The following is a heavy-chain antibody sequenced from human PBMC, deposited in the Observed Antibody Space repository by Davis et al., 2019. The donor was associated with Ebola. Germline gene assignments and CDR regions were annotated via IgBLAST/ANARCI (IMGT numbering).Heavy chain of an antibody. J-gene: IGHJ4*02. CDR1: GYTFTNYY. V-gene: IGHV1-2*02. D-gene: IGHD3-3*01. CDR2: INPNSGDT. Sequence: ASVKVSCKASGYTFTNYYIHWVRQAPGQGREWMGWINPNSGDTKFLQKFQGRVTVTRDTSISTVYMELSRLRSDDTAVYYCSRGSGFWNGYFIAYFDFWGQGALVTVSS. CDR3: SRGSGFWNGYFIAYFDF.